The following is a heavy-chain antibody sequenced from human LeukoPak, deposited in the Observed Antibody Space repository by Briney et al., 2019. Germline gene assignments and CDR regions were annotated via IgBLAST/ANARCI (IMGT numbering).Heavy chain of an antibody. J-gene: IGHJ6*02. D-gene: IGHD4-17*01. CDR3: ARDRMTTVTTDYYYGIDV. CDR2: INHNSGGT. CDR1: GYSFTGYY. Sequence: GASVKVSCKASGYSFTGYYMHWVRQAPGQGLEWMGCINHNSGGTNYAQKFQGWVTMTRDTSISTAYMELSRLRSDETAVYYCARDRMTTVTTDYYYGIDVWGPGTTVTVSS. V-gene: IGHV1-2*04.